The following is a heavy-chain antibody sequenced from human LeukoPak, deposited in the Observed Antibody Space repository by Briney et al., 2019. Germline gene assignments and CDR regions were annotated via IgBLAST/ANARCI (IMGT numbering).Heavy chain of an antibody. CDR3: ARERANDYVWGSYSPYYMDV. D-gene: IGHD3-16*01. J-gene: IGHJ6*03. Sequence: PGGSLRLSCAASGFTFTTYWMSWVRQAPGKGLEWVSGISGTGDTTYYIDSVKGRFTISRDNAKNSLYLQMNSLRAEDTALYHCARERANDYVWGSYSPYYMDVWGKGTTVTISS. CDR1: GFTFTTYW. V-gene: IGHV3-20*01. CDR2: ISGTGDTT.